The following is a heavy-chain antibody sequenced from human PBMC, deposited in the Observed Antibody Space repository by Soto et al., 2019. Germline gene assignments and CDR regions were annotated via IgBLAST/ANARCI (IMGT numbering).Heavy chain of an antibody. J-gene: IGHJ4*02. CDR1: GFTFQKYV. D-gene: IGHD2-21*02. V-gene: IGHV3-64D*06. CDR3: VKVDWYSVDC. CDR2: IGAKGDAT. Sequence: GVVMLSCSASGFTFQKYVIHWVRQAPGKGLEYVSAIGAKGDATYADSVKGRFSISRDNSKNSLFLQMTNVTFEDTATYFCVKVDWYSVDCWGQGALVTVSS.